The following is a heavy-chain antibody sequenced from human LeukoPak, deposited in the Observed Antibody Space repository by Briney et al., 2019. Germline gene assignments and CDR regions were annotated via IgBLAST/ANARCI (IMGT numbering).Heavy chain of an antibody. D-gene: IGHD6-13*01. Sequence: GGSLRLSCAASGFTFSSYGMHWVRQAPGKGLEWVAVISYDGSNKYYADSVKGRFTISRDNSKNTLYLQMNSLRAEDTAVYYCAKGAAAAGTSDFDYWGQGTPVTVSS. CDR2: ISYDGSNK. CDR3: AKGAAAAGTSDFDY. J-gene: IGHJ4*02. CDR1: GFTFSSYG. V-gene: IGHV3-30*18.